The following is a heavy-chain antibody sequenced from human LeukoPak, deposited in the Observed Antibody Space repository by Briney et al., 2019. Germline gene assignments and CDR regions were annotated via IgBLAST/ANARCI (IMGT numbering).Heavy chain of an antibody. Sequence: ASVKVSCKASGYTFATYGISWVRQAPGQGLEWMGWISANNGNTNYAQILQGRVTMTTDTSTSTAYMELRSLRSDDTAVYYCAGAPGEIEGPPGKYYFDYWGQGTLVTVSS. CDR3: AGAPGEIEGPPGKYYFDY. J-gene: IGHJ4*02. D-gene: IGHD3-16*01. CDR2: ISANNGNT. V-gene: IGHV1-18*01. CDR1: GYTFATYG.